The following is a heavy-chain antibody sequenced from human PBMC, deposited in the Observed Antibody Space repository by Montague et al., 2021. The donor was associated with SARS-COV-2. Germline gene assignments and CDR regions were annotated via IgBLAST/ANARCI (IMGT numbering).Heavy chain of an antibody. CDR2: IDPSDSYT. V-gene: IGHV5-10-1*01. J-gene: IGHJ4*02. D-gene: IGHD5-12*01. CDR3: ARRGRPYSGYTTGYFDY. CDR1: GYIFISHW. Sequence: QSGAEVKTPGESLRISCKVSGYIFISHWITWVRQMPGKGLEWMGRIDPSDSYTNYSPSFQGHVSISVDKSISTAYLQWSSLKASDTVMYYCARRGRPYSGYTTGYFDYWGQGTLVTVSS.